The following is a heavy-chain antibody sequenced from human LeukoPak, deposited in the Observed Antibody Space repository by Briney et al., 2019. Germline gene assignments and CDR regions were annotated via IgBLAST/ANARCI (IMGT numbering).Heavy chain of an antibody. CDR1: GDSISSYY. V-gene: IGHV4-4*07. J-gene: IGHJ5*02. Sequence: SETLSLTCTVSGDSISSYYWSWIRQPAGKGLEWIGRIYIRGNTSYNPSLKSRVTISADTSKNQFSLKVSSVAAADTAIYYCARGGYYGSGNDFRFDPWGQGTLVTVSS. CDR2: IYIRGNT. D-gene: IGHD3-10*01. CDR3: ARGGYYGSGNDFRFDP.